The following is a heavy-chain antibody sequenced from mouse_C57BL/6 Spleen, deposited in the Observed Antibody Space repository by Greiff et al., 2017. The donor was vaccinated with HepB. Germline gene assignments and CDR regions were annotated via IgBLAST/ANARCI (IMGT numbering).Heavy chain of an antibody. CDR2: IDPSDSYT. CDR1: GYTFTSYW. V-gene: IGHV1-69*01. J-gene: IGHJ2*01. CDR3: ARWKIPGYYYFDY. Sequence: VQLQQPGAELVMPGASVKLSCKASGYTFTSYWMHWVKQRPGQGLEWIGEIDPSDSYTNYNQKFKGKSTLTVDKSSSTAYMQLSSLTSEDSAVYYCARWKIPGYYYFDYWGQGTTLTVSS. D-gene: IGHD2-3*01.